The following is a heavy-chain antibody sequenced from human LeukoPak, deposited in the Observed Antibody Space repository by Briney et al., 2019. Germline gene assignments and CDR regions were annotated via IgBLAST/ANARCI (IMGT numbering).Heavy chain of an antibody. D-gene: IGHD6-19*01. CDR2: ISYDGSNK. Sequence: GRSLRLSCAASGFTFSSYAMHWVRQAPGKGLEGVAVISYDGSNKYYADSVKGRFTISRDNSKNTLYLQMNSLRAEDTAVYYCARAVAGYFDYWGQGTLVTVSS. J-gene: IGHJ4*02. CDR1: GFTFSSYA. V-gene: IGHV3-30-3*01. CDR3: ARAVAGYFDY.